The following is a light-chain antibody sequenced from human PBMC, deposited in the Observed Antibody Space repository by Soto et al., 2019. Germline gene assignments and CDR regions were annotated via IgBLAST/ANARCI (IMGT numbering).Light chain of an antibody. CDR3: QSYDSSLGGSKGV. V-gene: IGLV1-40*01. CDR1: SSDIGAGYD. Sequence: QAVVTQPPSMSGAPGQRVTISCTGSSSDIGAGYDVHWYQQFPGTAPKLLIYGNINRPSGVPDRFSGSKSGTSASLAITGLQAEDEADYYCQSYDSSLGGSKGVFGGGTKLTVL. CDR2: GNI. J-gene: IGLJ3*02.